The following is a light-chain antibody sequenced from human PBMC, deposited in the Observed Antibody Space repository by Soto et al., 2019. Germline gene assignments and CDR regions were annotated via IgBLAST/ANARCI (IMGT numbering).Light chain of an antibody. CDR3: QKYDSAPWT. J-gene: IGKJ1*01. CDR1: QGIGNS. V-gene: IGKV1-27*01. CDR2: SAS. Sequence: IQMTQSPSSLSASVGDRVIITCQASQGIGNSLAWYQQKAGRVPKLLMHSASTLLSGVPSRFSGSGSGTDFTLTISSLQPEDVATYYCQKYDSAPWTVGQGTKVEIK.